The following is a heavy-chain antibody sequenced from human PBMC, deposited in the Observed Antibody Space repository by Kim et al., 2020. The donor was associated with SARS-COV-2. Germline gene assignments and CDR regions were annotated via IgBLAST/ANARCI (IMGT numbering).Heavy chain of an antibody. V-gene: IGHV3-23*03. CDR1: GFTFSSYA. Sequence: GSLILSCAASGFTFSSYAMSWVRQAPGKGLEWVSVIYSGGSSTYYADSVKGRFTISRDNSKNTLYLQMNSLRAEDTAVYYCAKEGAYYYGSGSYSPDYWGQGTLVTVSS. CDR3: AKEGAYYYGSGSYSPDY. CDR2: IYSGGSST. J-gene: IGHJ4*02. D-gene: IGHD3-10*01.